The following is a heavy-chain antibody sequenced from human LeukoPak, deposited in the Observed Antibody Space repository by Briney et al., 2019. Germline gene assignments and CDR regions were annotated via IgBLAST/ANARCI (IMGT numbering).Heavy chain of an antibody. V-gene: IGHV3-15*01. CDR2: IKSESVGGAI. CDR3: TTTYPYDSSGYSSYY. J-gene: IGHJ4*02. D-gene: IGHD3-22*01. Sequence: GGSLRLSCVVSGLTFSNAWMTWVRQAPGKGLEWVGRIKSESVGGAIEYAAPVKGRFTISRDDSKNTVYLQMNSLKTEDTALYYCTTTYPYDSSGYSSYYWGQGTLVTVSS. CDR1: GLTFSNAW.